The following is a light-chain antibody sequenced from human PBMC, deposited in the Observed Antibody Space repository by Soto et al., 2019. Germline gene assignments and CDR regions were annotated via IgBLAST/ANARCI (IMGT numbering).Light chain of an antibody. J-gene: IGKJ2*01. CDR2: GAS. CDR1: QSVSSSY. Sequence: EIVLTQSPGTLSLSPGERATLSCGASQSVSSSYLAWYQQKPGQAPRLLIYGASSRATGIPDRFSGSGSGTDFTLTISRLEPEDFAVYSCQQYGSSPPYTFGQGTKLEIK. CDR3: QQYGSSPPYT. V-gene: IGKV3-20*01.